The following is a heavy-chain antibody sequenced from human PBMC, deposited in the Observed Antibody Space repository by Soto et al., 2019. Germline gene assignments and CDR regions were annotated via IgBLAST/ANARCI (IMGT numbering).Heavy chain of an antibody. Sequence: ASLQVSCNASGGTFSSYAISWVRQAPGQRLEWMGGIIPIFGTANYAQKFQGRVTITADKSTSTAYMELSSLRSEDTAVYYCARGVACSGGSCYSLITKYYYYYGMDVWGQGTTVTVSS. V-gene: IGHV1-69*06. CDR1: GGTFSSYA. J-gene: IGHJ6*02. CDR2: IIPIFGTA. D-gene: IGHD2-15*01. CDR3: ARGVACSGGSCYSLITKYYYYYGMDV.